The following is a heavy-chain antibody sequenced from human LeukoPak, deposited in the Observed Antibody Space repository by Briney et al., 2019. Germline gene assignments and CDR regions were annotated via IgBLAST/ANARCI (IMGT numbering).Heavy chain of an antibody. V-gene: IGHV4-39*07. CDR2: IYYSGST. CDR1: GGSISSSSYY. Sequence: PSETLSLTCTVSGGSISSSSYYWGWIRQPPGKGLEWIGSIYYSGSTYYNPSLKSRVTISVDTSKNQFSLKLSSVTAADTAVYYCARAIAPYYYYYYMDVWGKGTTVTISS. CDR3: ARAIAPYYYYYYMDV. J-gene: IGHJ6*03. D-gene: IGHD2-15*01.